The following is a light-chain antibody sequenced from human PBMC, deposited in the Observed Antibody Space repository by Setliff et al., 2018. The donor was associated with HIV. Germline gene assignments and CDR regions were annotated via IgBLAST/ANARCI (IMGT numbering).Light chain of an antibody. CDR3: CSNTGSNTYV. V-gene: IGLV2-23*01. CDR1: SGDAGRYNL. J-gene: IGLJ1*01. CDR2: QAS. Sequence: QSALTQPASVSGSPGQSITISCTGTSGDAGRYNLVSWYQQQPGKPPKLMIYQASKRPSGVSNRFSGSKSGNMASLTISGLQAEDEADYYCCSNTGSNTYVFGTGTKVTVL.